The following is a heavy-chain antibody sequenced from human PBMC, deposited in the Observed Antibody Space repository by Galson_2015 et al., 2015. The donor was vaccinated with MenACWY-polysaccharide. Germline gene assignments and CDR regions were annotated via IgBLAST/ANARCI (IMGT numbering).Heavy chain of an antibody. Sequence: SLRLSCAASGFTFSSYWMHWVRQAPGKGLVRVSRINSDGSSTSYADSVKGRFTISRDNAKNTLYLQMNSLRAEDTAVYYCARAGYMDVWGKGTTLTVSS. CDR1: GFTFSSYW. CDR2: INSDGSST. V-gene: IGHV3-74*01. J-gene: IGHJ6*03. CDR3: ARAGYMDV.